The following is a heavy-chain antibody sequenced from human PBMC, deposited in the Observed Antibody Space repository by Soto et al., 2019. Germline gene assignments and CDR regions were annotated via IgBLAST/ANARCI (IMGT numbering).Heavy chain of an antibody. CDR1: GFTFNSHG. V-gene: IGHV3-30*18. CDR2: ISYDGSNK. J-gene: IGHJ5*02. CDR3: AQDRTAILAEVSWLES. D-gene: IGHD5-12*01. Sequence: VLLVESGGGVVQPGGSLTLSCVGSGFTFNSHGMHWVRQAPGKRLECVAVISYDGSNKYYEESVKGRFTISRDNSRNTVYLQLTSLRAEDTALYYCAQDRTAILAEVSWLESWGKGTLVTVSA.